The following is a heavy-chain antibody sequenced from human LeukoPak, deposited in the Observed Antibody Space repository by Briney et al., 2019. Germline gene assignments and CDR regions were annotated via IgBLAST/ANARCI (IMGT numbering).Heavy chain of an antibody. V-gene: IGHV1-69*01. Sequence: GASVKVSCEASGGTFSNYAISWVRQAPGQGLEWMGGIIPIFGTANYAQKFQGRVTITADESTSTAYMELSSLRSEDTAVYYCARAQRGATTPFDYWGQGTLVTVSS. D-gene: IGHD1-26*01. CDR3: ARAQRGATTPFDY. J-gene: IGHJ4*02. CDR1: GGTFSNYA. CDR2: IIPIFGTA.